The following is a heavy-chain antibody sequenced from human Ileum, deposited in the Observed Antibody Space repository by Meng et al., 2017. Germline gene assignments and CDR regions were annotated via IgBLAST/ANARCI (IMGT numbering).Heavy chain of an antibody. V-gene: IGHV4-4*02. Sequence: VQLHESGPGRVKPSGTLSLPCAVSSGSITSDTYCSWVRLPPGKGLEWIGQISHSGSTFYNPSLKSRVTMSVDKSKSQFSLMLTSVTAADTAVYYCARHGGYYQGFWGQGTLVTASS. CDR1: SGSITSDTY. D-gene: IGHD4-23*01. CDR3: ARHGGYYQGF. CDR2: ISHSGST. J-gene: IGHJ4*02.